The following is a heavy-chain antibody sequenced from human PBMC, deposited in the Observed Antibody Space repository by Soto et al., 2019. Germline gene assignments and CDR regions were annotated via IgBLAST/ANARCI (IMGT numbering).Heavy chain of an antibody. Sequence: GASVKVSCKASGYTFTSYAMHWVRQAPGQRLEWMGWINVGNGNTKYSQKFQGRVTITRDTSASTAYMELSSLRSEDTAVYYCAHLLGGGLPHYRNYYYGMDVWGQGTTVTVSS. CDR3: AHLLGGGLPHYRNYYYGMDV. CDR1: GYTFTSYA. J-gene: IGHJ6*02. D-gene: IGHD3-10*01. V-gene: IGHV1-3*01. CDR2: INVGNGNT.